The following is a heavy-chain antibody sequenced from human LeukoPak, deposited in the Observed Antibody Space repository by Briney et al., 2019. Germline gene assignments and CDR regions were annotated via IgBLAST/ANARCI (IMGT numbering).Heavy chain of an antibody. V-gene: IGHV4-59*01. CDR2: IYYSGST. Sequence: SEILSLTCTVSGGSISSYYWSWIRQPPGKGLEWIGYIYYSGSTNYNPSLKSRVTISVDTSKDQFSLKLSSVTAADTAVYYCARVSFSYSYGVFDYWGQGTLVTVSS. J-gene: IGHJ4*02. CDR1: GGSISSYY. D-gene: IGHD5-18*01. CDR3: ARVSFSYSYGVFDY.